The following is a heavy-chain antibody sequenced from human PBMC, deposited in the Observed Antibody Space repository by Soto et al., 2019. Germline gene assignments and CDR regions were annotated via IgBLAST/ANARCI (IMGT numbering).Heavy chain of an antibody. D-gene: IGHD6-6*01. Sequence: QVQLVESGGGVVQPGRSLRLSCAASGFTFSSYGMHWVRQAPGKGLEWVAVIWYDGSNKYYADSVKGRFTISRDNSKNTLYLQMNSLRAEDTAVYYCARDFEYSSSPATQYYYGMDVWGQGTTVTVSS. CDR2: IWYDGSNK. J-gene: IGHJ6*02. V-gene: IGHV3-33*01. CDR3: ARDFEYSSSPATQYYYGMDV. CDR1: GFTFSSYG.